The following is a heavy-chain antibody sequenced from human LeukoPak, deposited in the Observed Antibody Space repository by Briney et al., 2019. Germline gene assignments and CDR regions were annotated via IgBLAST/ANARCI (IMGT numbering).Heavy chain of an antibody. CDR2: IHYSGST. CDR3: AREYAPHAFDI. J-gene: IGHJ3*02. D-gene: IGHD2-2*01. Sequence: SETLSLTCTVSGDSISSSPYFWGWVRQPPEKGLEWLGNIHYSGSTYYNPSLKSRVTISVDTSKNQFSLKLSSVTAADTAVYYCAREYAPHAFDIWGQGTMVTVSS. CDR1: GDSISSSPYF. V-gene: IGHV4-39*07.